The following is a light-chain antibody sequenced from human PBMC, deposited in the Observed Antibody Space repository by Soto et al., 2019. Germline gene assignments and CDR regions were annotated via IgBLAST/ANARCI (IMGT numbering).Light chain of an antibody. Sequence: DIQITKSPSALSASVGDRVTITCRASQSISRWLSCYRQKAAKGPNLLSYDAAVLEMVVPSRFSGSGSGTEFTLTIMNPQPDDFASYHYQQNNSYSWTFGQGTKVDIK. J-gene: IGKJ1*01. V-gene: IGKV1-5*01. CDR3: QQNNSYSWT. CDR1: QSISRW. CDR2: DAA.